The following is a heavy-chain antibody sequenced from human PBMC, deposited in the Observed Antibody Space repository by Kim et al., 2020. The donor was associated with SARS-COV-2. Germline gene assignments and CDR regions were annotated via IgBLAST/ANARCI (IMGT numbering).Heavy chain of an antibody. CDR1: GGSFSGYY. V-gene: IGHV4-34*01. J-gene: IGHJ4*02. D-gene: IGHD5-18*01. Sequence: SETLSLTCAVYGGSFSGYYWSWIRQPPGKGLEWIGEINHSGSTNYNPSLKSRVTISVDTSKNQFSLKLSSVTAADTAVYYCARGHKRGIQFGYWGQGTLVTVSS. CDR2: INHSGST. CDR3: ARGHKRGIQFGY.